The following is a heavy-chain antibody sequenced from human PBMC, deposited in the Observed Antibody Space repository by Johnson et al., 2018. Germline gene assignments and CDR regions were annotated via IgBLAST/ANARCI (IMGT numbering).Heavy chain of an antibody. V-gene: IGHV3-72*01. CDR3: ARDHLGAGVAFDI. CDR1: GFTFSDHY. J-gene: IGHJ3*02. CDR2: TRNKANSYTT. D-gene: IGHD3-16*01. Sequence: EVQLVESGGGLVQPGGSLRLSCAASGFTFSDHYMDWVRQAPGKGLEWVGRTRNKANSYTTEYAASVKGRFTISRDDSKNSLYLQMNSLKTEDTAVYYCARDHLGAGVAFDIWGQGTMVTVSS.